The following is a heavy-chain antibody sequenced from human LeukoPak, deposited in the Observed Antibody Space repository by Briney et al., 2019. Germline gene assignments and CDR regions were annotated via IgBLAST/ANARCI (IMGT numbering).Heavy chain of an antibody. CDR2: ISGSGGST. V-gene: IGHV3-23*01. CDR3: AESETVTLVRGVITKLSLDH. J-gene: IGHJ4*02. Sequence: HPGGSLRLSCAASGFTFSSYAMSWVRQAPGKGLEWVSAISGSGGSTYYADSVKGRFTISRDNSKNTLYLQMNSLRPEDTAVYYCAESETVTLVRGVITKLSLDHWGQGTLVTVSS. CDR1: GFTFSSYA. D-gene: IGHD3-10*01.